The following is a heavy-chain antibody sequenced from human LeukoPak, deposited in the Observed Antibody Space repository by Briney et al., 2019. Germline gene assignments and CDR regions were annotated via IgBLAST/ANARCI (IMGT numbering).Heavy chain of an antibody. CDR1: GGSFSGYY. CDR3: AREPPSIHAFDI. J-gene: IGHJ3*02. V-gene: IGHV4-31*11. CDR2: IYYSGST. D-gene: IGHD6-6*01. Sequence: PSETLSLTCAVHGGSFSGYYWSWIRQHPGKGLEWIGYIYYSGSTYYNPSLKSRVTISVDTSKNQFSLKLSSVTAADTAVYYCAREPPSIHAFDIWGQGTMVTVSS.